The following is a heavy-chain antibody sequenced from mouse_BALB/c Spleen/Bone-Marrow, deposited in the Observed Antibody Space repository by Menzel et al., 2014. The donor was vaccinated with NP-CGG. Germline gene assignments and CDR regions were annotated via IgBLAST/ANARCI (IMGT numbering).Heavy chain of an antibody. V-gene: IGHV7-1*02. D-gene: IGHD1-1*01. CDR1: GFTFSDFY. Sequence: EVQLVESGGGLVQPGGSLRLSCAPSGFTFSDFYMEWVRQPPGKRLEWIAASRDKANDYTTEYSASVKGRFIVSRDTSQSILYLHMNALRAEDTAIYYCARGTVNYFDYWGQGTTLTVSS. CDR3: ARGTVNYFDY. J-gene: IGHJ2*01. CDR2: SRDKANDYTT.